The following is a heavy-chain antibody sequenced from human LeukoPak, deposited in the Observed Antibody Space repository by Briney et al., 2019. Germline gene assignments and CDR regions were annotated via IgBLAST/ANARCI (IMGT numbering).Heavy chain of an antibody. CDR1: GFAFSCYS. CDR3: AREWYDSSGYYPDF. J-gene: IGHJ4*02. CDR2: ISSSSSYI. D-gene: IGHD3-22*01. Sequence: GGSLRLSCAASGFAFSCYSMNWVRQAPGKGLEWGSAISSSSSYIYYADSVKGRFTISRDNAKNSLYLQMDSLRAEDTAVYYCAREWYDSSGYYPDFWGQGTLVTVSS. V-gene: IGHV3-21*01.